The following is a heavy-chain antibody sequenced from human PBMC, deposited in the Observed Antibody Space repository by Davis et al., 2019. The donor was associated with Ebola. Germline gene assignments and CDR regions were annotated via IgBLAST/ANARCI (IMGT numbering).Heavy chain of an antibody. Sequence: PGGSLRLSCAASGFTFSNYAMSWVRQAPGKGLEWVSAISGSGGSTYYADSVRGRLTISRDNSKNTQYLQMRSLRAEDTAVYYCARDPPQSGGYVWGQGTLVTVSS. J-gene: IGHJ4*02. D-gene: IGHD5-12*01. CDR3: ARDPPQSGGYV. CDR1: GFTFSNYA. CDR2: ISGSGGST. V-gene: IGHV3-23*01.